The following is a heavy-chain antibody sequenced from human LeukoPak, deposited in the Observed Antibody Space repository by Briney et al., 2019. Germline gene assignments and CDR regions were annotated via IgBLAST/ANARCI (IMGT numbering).Heavy chain of an antibody. D-gene: IGHD1-1*01. CDR2: SNHDGTYT. J-gene: IGHJ4*02. CDR3: VRGTRAWNGVDY. V-gene: IGHV3-74*01. Sequence: GGSLRLSCAASGFTLSDHWMHWVRRSPGKGLVWVSRSNHDGTYTDYADAVKGRFTISRDNAKNTLYLQVNSLGVEDTAVYYCVRGTRAWNGVDYWGQGTLVTVSS. CDR1: GFTLSDHW.